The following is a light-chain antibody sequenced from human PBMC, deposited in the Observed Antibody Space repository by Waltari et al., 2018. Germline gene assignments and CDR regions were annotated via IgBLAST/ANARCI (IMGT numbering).Light chain of an antibody. V-gene: IGKV1-5*03. J-gene: IGKJ2*01. CDR1: QSIERW. Sequence: DIQMTQSPSTLSASVGDRVTITCRASQSIERWLAWYQQKPGKAPKLLIYKASNLENGVPSRFSGRGAGTEFTLTISSLQPDDFATYYCQQYNSYSTFGQGTKLEI. CDR3: QQYNSYST. CDR2: KAS.